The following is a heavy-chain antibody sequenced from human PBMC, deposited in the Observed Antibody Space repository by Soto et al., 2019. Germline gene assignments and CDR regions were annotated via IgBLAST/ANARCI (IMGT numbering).Heavy chain of an antibody. Sequence: KESGPTLVTPTQTLTLTCSTSGFSLIDSGVAVGWIRQPPGKALDWLALVYWDDDKRYSPSLRTRLTITRDTSKNQVVLTMTNIDPVDTATYYCVHTYADHAGYYFDFWGQGTLVTVSS. CDR1: GFSLIDSGVA. V-gene: IGHV2-5*02. CDR2: VYWDDDK. J-gene: IGHJ4*02. CDR3: VHTYADHAGYYFDF.